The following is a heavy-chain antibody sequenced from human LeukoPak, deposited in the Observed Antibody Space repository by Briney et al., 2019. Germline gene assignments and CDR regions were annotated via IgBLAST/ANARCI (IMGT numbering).Heavy chain of an antibody. CDR2: INHSGST. Sequence: SETLSLTCAVYDGSFSGYYWSWIRQPPGKGLEWIGEINHSGSTNYNPSLKSRVTVSVDTSKNQFTLKLSSVTAADTAVYYGARGLDDDILIGSGGMDVWGQGTTVTVSS. CDR3: ARGLDDDILIGSGGMDV. CDR1: DGSFSGYY. D-gene: IGHD3-9*01. V-gene: IGHV4-34*01. J-gene: IGHJ6*02.